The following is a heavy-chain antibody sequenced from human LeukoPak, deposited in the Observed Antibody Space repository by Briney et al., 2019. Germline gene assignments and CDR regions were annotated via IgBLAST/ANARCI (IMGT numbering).Heavy chain of an antibody. CDR3: AKDADTATIIYWYFDL. CDR2: ISDDGSNT. CDR1: GFTLSSFG. D-gene: IGHD5-18*01. Sequence: GRSLRLSCTASGFTLSSFGMHWVRQAPGKGLEWVAVISDDGSNTYYADSGKGRFTISRDNSKNTLYLQLNSLRTEDTAVYYCAKDADTATIIYWYFDLWGRGTLVTVSS. J-gene: IGHJ2*01. V-gene: IGHV3-30*18.